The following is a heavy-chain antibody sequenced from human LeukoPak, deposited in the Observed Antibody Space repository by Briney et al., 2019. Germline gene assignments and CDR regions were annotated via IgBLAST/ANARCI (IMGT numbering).Heavy chain of an antibody. CDR2: IRYDGSNK. J-gene: IGHJ6*03. V-gene: IGHV3-30*02. CDR1: GFTFSSYG. Sequence: GGSLRLSCAASGFTFSSYGMHWVRQAPGKGLEWVAFIRYDGSNKYYADSVKGRFTISRDNSKNTLYLQMNSLRAEDTALYYCARQQVIDFYYYYMDVWGKGTTVTVSS. D-gene: IGHD3-16*02. CDR3: ARQQVIDFYYYYMDV.